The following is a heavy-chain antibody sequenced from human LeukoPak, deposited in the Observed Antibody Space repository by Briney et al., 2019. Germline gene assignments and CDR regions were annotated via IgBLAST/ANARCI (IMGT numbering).Heavy chain of an antibody. V-gene: IGHV4-4*07. D-gene: IGHD3-3*01. CDR1: GGSISSYY. CDR2: MYTSGST. CDR3: ARDQRVDFWSGGSWFDP. Sequence: SETLSLTCTVSGGSISSYYWSWIRQPAGKGLEWVGRMYTSGSTSYNPSLKSRLTMSVDTSKNQFSLKLTSVTAADTAVYYCARDQRVDFWSGGSWFDPWGRGTLVTVSS. J-gene: IGHJ5*02.